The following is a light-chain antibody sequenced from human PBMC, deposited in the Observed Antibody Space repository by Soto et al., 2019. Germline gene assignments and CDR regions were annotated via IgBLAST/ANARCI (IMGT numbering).Light chain of an antibody. Sequence: QSVLTQPASVSGSPGQSLTISCTGTSSDVGGYNYVSWYQQHPGKAPKLLIYGVSDRPSGVSIRFSGSKSGNTASLTISGLQAEDEADYYCSSYTTSSTLVIFGGGTQLTVL. CDR3: SSYTTSSTLVI. CDR2: GVS. CDR1: SSDVGGYNY. J-gene: IGLJ2*01. V-gene: IGLV2-14*03.